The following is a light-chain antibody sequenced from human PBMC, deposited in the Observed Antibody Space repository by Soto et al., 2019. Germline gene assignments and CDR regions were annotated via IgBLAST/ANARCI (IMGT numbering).Light chain of an antibody. Sequence: EIVLTQSAATLSLSPGERATLSCRASQSVSSYLAWYQQKPGQAPRLLIYDASNRATGIPPRFSGSGSGTEFTLSISSLQSEDFAVYYCQQYNTWPRTFGQGTKVDIK. J-gene: IGKJ1*01. CDR1: QSVSSY. V-gene: IGKV3-11*01. CDR2: DAS. CDR3: QQYNTWPRT.